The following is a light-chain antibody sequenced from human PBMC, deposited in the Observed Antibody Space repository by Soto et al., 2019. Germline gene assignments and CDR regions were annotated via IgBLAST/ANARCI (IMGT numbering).Light chain of an antibody. CDR1: QSVNNY. J-gene: IGKJ3*01. V-gene: IGKV3-20*01. CDR3: QQYGSSPFT. CDR2: GAS. Sequence: EIVLTQSPGTLSLSPGERATLSCRASQSVNNYLAWYQQKPGQAPRLLIYGASSRATGIPDRFSGSGSGTDFTLTISRLEPEDFAVYYCQQYGSSPFTFGPGTKVDIK.